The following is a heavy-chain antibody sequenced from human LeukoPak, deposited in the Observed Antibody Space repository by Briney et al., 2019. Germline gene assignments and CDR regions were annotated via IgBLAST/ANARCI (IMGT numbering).Heavy chain of an antibody. CDR2: IYYSGST. D-gene: IGHD3-3*01. CDR1: GGSISSSSYY. Sequence: PSETLSLTCTVSGGSISSSSYYWGWIRQPPGKGLEWIGSIYYSGSTYYNPSLKSRVTMSVDTSKNQFSLKLSSVTAADTAVYYCARDRSILRFLERKYYYMDVWGKGTTVTVSS. CDR3: ARDRSILRFLERKYYYMDV. J-gene: IGHJ6*03. V-gene: IGHV4-39*07.